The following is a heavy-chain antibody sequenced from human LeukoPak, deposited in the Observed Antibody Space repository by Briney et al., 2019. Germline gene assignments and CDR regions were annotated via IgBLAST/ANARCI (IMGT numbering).Heavy chain of an antibody. CDR3: AREAAAAHPDY. D-gene: IGHD6-13*01. Sequence: GGSLRLSCAASGFIFSSYWMSWVRQAPGKGLEWVANIKQDGSEKYYVDSVKGRFTISRDNAKNSLYLQMNSLRAEDTAVYYCAREAAAAHPDYWGQGTLVVVSS. J-gene: IGHJ4*02. V-gene: IGHV3-7*05. CDR1: GFIFSSYW. CDR2: IKQDGSEK.